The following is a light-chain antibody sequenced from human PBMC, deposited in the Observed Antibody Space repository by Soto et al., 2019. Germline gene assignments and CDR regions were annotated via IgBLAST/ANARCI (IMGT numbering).Light chain of an antibody. CDR2: MSS. Sequence: DIQMTQSPSSLSASVGDRVTITCRASQGIRNYLNWYQQKPGKAPNLLIYMSSSLQSGVPSRFSGSGSGTDFTLTISSLQPEDFASYYCQQAYRAPITFGQGTRLEIK. CDR1: QGIRNY. V-gene: IGKV1-39*01. J-gene: IGKJ5*01. CDR3: QQAYRAPIT.